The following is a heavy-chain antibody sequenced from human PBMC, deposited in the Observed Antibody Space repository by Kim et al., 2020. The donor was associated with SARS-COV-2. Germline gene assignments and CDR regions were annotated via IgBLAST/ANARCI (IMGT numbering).Heavy chain of an antibody. CDR2: IVVGSGNT. CDR1: GFTFTSSA. CDR3: AARAAGYSSGWYPYGMDV. V-gene: IGHV1-58*01. D-gene: IGHD6-19*01. Sequence: SVKVSCKASGFTFTSSAVQWVRQARGQRLEWIGWIVVGSGNTNYAQKFQERVTITRDMSTSTAYMELSSLRSEDTAVYYCAARAAGYSSGWYPYGMDVWGQGTTVTVSS. J-gene: IGHJ6*02.